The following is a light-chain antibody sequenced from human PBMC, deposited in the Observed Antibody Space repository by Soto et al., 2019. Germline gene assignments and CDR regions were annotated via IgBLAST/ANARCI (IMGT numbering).Light chain of an antibody. CDR2: DAT. J-gene: IGKJ2*01. Sequence: DIQMTQSPSSLSASVGDRVTITCQASQDISNYLTLYQQKPGKAPKLLIYDATNLETGVPSRFSGSGSGTDFTFTISSLQPADIATYYGQQYDNLPVTFGQGTKLEIK. CDR3: QQYDNLPVT. V-gene: IGKV1-33*01. CDR1: QDISNY.